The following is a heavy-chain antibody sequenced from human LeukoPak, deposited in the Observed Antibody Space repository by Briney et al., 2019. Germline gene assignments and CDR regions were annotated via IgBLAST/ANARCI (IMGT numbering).Heavy chain of an antibody. CDR1: GGSISSYY. CDR2: IYYSGST. CDR3: ARETDYYGSGSSDYWYFDL. D-gene: IGHD3-10*01. J-gene: IGHJ2*01. V-gene: IGHV4-59*01. Sequence: SSETLSLTCTVSGGSISSYYWSWIRQPPGKGLEWIGYIYYSGSTNYNPSLKSRVTISVDTSKNQFFLKLSSVTAADTAVYYCARETDYYGSGSSDYWYFDLWGRGTLVTVSS.